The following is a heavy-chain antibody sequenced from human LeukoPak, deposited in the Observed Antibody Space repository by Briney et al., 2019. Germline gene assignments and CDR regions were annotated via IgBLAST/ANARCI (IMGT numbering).Heavy chain of an antibody. J-gene: IGHJ2*01. CDR2: ISSSSSYI. V-gene: IGHV3-21*01. D-gene: IGHD3-10*01. CDR1: GFTFSSYS. CDR3: ARSGNTGRNWYFDL. Sequence: GGSLRLSCAASGFTFSSYSMNWVRQAPGKGLEWASSISSSSSYIYYADSVKGRFTISRDNAKNSLYLQMNSLRAEDTAMYYCARSGNTGRNWYFDLWGRGTLVTVSS.